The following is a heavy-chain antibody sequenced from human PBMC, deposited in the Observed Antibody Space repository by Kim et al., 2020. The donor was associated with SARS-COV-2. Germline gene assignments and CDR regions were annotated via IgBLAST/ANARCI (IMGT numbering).Heavy chain of an antibody. CDR2: INPSGGST. CDR1: GYTFTSYY. V-gene: IGHV1-46*01. Sequence: ASVKVSCKASGYTFTSYYMHWVRQAPGQGLEWMGIINPSGGSTSYAQKFQGRVTMTRDTSTSTVYMELSSLRSEDTAVYYCARANLPLYYYDSSGYYSLVIPGLLDAFDIWGQGTMVTVSS. J-gene: IGHJ3*02. D-gene: IGHD3-22*01. CDR3: ARANLPLYYYDSSGYYSLVIPGLLDAFDI.